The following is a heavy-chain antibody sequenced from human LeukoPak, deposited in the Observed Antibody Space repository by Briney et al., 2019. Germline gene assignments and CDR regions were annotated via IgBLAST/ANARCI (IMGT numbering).Heavy chain of an antibody. CDR3: AKAIRSSGYYWYFGY. Sequence: QPGGSLRLSCEDSGFTLRNFAVNWVRQAPGKGLEWVSVISVSGGSTHYAASVKGRFTISRDNSKNTLYLQMNSLRAEDTAVYYCAKAIRSSGYYWYFGYWGQGTLVTVSS. D-gene: IGHD3-22*01. V-gene: IGHV3-23*01. J-gene: IGHJ4*02. CDR2: ISVSGGST. CDR1: GFTLRNFA.